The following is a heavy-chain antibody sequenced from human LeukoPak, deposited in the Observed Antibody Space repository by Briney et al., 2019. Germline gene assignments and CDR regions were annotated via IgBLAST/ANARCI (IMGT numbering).Heavy chain of an antibody. CDR3: AKAPVTSCRGAFCYPFDY. CDR1: GFTFSSYA. J-gene: IGHJ4*02. D-gene: IGHD2-15*01. Sequence: GGSLRLSCAASGFTFSSYAMSWVRRAPGKGLEWVSAISGSGGSTYYADSVKGRFTISRDNSKNTLYLQMNSLRAEDTVVYYCAKAPVTSCRGAFCYPFDYWGQGTLVTVSS. V-gene: IGHV3-23*01. CDR2: ISGSGGST.